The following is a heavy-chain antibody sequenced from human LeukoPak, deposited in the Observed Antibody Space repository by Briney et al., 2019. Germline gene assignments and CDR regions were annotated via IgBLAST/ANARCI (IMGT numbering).Heavy chain of an antibody. CDR1: GGSISSYY. J-gene: IGHJ3*02. D-gene: IGHD3-10*01. CDR3: ARDVQGVLWFGDQHVGAFDI. CDR2: IYYSGST. V-gene: IGHV4-59*01. Sequence: SETLSLTCTVSGGSISSYYRSWIRQPPGKGLEWIGYIYYSGSTNYNPSLKSRVTISVDTSKNQFSLKLSSVTAADTAVYYCARDVQGVLWFGDQHVGAFDIWGQGTMVTVSS.